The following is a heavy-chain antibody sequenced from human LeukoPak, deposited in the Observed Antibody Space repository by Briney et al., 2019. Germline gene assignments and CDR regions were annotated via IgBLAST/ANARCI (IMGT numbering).Heavy chain of an antibody. J-gene: IGHJ4*02. CDR2: ASPYNENT. CDR1: GYNFAIYG. CDR3: ARDPRHKYGNFDN. D-gene: IGHD2/OR15-2a*01. V-gene: IGHV1-18*01. Sequence: ASVKVSCKTSGYNFAIYGIAWVRQAPGQGLEWMGWASPYNENTISAQKFQGRLTMTTDTSTSTAYMDLRSLRSDDTAVYYCARDPRHKYGNFDNWGQGTLVTVSS.